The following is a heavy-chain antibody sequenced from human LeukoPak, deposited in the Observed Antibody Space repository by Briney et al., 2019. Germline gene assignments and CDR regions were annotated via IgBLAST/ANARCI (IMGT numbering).Heavy chain of an antibody. V-gene: IGHV3-15*01. CDR3: TTESRGSTYYFDY. D-gene: IGHD3-10*01. CDR2: IKSKTDGGAT. Sequence: PGGSLRLSCAASGFTFSNAWRSWVRQAPAKGLEWVGRIKSKTDGGATDYAALVKGRFTMSRDDSKNTLYLQMNSLKTEDTAVYCCTTESRGSTYYFDYWGQGTLVTVSS. CDR1: GFTFSNAW. J-gene: IGHJ4*02.